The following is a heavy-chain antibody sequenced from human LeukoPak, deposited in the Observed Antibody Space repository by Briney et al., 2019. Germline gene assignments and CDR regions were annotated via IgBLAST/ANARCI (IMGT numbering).Heavy chain of an antibody. D-gene: IGHD3-9*01. CDR1: GGSISSSSYY. CDR3: ARRRYFDWLSGYYFDY. J-gene: IGHJ4*02. V-gene: IGHV4-39*01. Sequence: SETLSLTCTVSGGSISSSSYYWGWIRQPPGKGLEWIGSIYYSGSTYYNPSLKSRVTISVDTSKDQFSLKLSSVTAADTAVYYCARRRYFDWLSGYYFDYWGQGTLVTASS. CDR2: IYYSGST.